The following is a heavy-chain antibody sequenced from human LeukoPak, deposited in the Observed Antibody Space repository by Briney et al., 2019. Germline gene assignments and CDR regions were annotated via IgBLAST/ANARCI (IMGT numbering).Heavy chain of an antibody. Sequence: GGSLRLSRVASGFTFSNYWMSWVRQAPGKGLERVAHIKQDGSEKYYVDSVKGRFTISRDNAKKSLYLQMNSLRAEDTAVYYCARAGPTVGPYSYGPKGRDWFDPWGQGTLVTVSS. CDR3: ARAGPTVGPYSYGPKGRDWFDP. V-gene: IGHV3-7*01. CDR2: IKQDGSEK. D-gene: IGHD5-18*01. J-gene: IGHJ5*02. CDR1: GFTFSNYW.